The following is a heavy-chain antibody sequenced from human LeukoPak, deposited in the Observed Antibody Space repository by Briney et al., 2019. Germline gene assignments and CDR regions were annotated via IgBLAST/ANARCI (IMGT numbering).Heavy chain of an antibody. Sequence: GASAKVSCKASGYTFTSYGISWVRQAPGQGLEWMGWISAYNGNTNYAQKLQGRVTMTTDTSTSTAYMELRSLRSDDTAVYYCAITLYCSSTSCYSYYGMDVWGQGTTVTVSS. D-gene: IGHD2-2*01. CDR3: AITLYCSSTSCYSYYGMDV. J-gene: IGHJ6*02. CDR2: ISAYNGNT. CDR1: GYTFTSYG. V-gene: IGHV1-18*01.